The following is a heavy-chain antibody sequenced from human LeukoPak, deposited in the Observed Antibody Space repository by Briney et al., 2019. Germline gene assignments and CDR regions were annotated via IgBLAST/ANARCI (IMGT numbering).Heavy chain of an antibody. CDR3: ARRAGAYSHPYDY. CDR2: IYSDNT. D-gene: IGHD4/OR15-4a*01. CDR1: AFTFSSYG. V-gene: IGHV3-53*01. J-gene: IGHJ4*02. Sequence: GGSLRLSCAASAFTFSSYGMGWVRQAPGKGLEWVSFIYSDNTHYSDSVKGRFTISRDNSKNTLYLQMNSLRAEDTAVYYCARRAGAYSHPYDYWGQGTLVTVSS.